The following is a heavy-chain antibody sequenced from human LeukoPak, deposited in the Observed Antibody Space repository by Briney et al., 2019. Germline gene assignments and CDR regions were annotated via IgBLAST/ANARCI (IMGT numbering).Heavy chain of an antibody. Sequence: ASVPVTRKCSGYTFTGYYMHWVRQPPAQGLEWVGCINPNSCGTNYAQKFQGRVTMTRDTSISTAYMELSRLRSDDTAVYYCARDYGTMIQYYFDYWGQGTLVTVSS. CDR3: ARDYGTMIQYYFDY. J-gene: IGHJ4*02. CDR1: GYTFTGYY. D-gene: IGHD3-22*01. V-gene: IGHV1-2*02. CDR2: INPNSCGT.